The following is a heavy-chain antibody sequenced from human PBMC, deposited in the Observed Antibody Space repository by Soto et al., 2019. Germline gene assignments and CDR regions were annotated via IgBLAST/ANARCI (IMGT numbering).Heavy chain of an antibody. CDR3: ACGLGERWLTAGFDY. CDR1: GYSFTRYD. Sequence: QVQLVQSGAEVKKPGASVKVSCKTSGYSFTRYDMNWVRQATGQGLEWMGWMNPDSGSTGYAQKSQGRVTMTSDTSMRTVYRELTSLTSEDTAVYYCACGLGERWLTAGFDYWGQGTPVTVTS. D-gene: IGHD6-19*01. J-gene: IGHJ4*02. CDR2: MNPDSGST. V-gene: IGHV1-8*01.